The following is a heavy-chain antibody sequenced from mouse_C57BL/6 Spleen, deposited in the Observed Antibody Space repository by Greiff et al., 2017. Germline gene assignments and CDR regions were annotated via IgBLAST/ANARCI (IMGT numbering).Heavy chain of an antibody. J-gene: IGHJ3*01. CDR1: GYTFTSYW. CDR3: ASSGLFPPFFSY. Sequence: VQLQQPGAELVMPGASVKLSCKASGYTFTSYWMHWVKQRPGQGLEWIGEIDPFDSYTNYNQKFKGKSTLTVDKSSSTAYMQLSSLASEDSAVYSCASSGLFPPFFSYWGQGTLVTVSA. CDR2: IDPFDSYT. V-gene: IGHV1-69*01. D-gene: IGHD1-1*01.